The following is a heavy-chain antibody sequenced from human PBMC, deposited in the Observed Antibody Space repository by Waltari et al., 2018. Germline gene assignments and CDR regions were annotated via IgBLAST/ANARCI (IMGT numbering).Heavy chain of an antibody. CDR3: ASTNYYDSSGYYLFDY. J-gene: IGHJ4*02. V-gene: IGHV4-4*07. CDR1: GGSISSYY. CDR2: IYPVGST. D-gene: IGHD3-22*01. Sequence: QVQLQESGPGLVKPSETLSLTCTVSGGSISSYYWSWIRQPAGKGLEGIGRIYPVGSTNFDPALRMQVTRSVDTSKNQFSLKLSSVTAADTAVYYCASTNYYDSSGYYLFDYWGQGTLVTVSS.